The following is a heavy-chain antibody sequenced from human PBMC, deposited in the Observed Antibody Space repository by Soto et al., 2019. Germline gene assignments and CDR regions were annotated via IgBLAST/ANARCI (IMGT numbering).Heavy chain of an antibody. D-gene: IGHD6-13*01. V-gene: IGHV4-4*07. CDR1: GASISSFN. CDR3: ARDRGEYTSSWFWYFSH. CDR2: LNIAGTI. J-gene: IGHJ2*01. Sequence: PSETLSLTGSVSGASISSFNRNWVRQPAGKGPEWVGRLNIAGTINYNPSLKSRITMSMDTSKNQISLHLRSVTAADTAIYYCARDRGEYTSSWFWYFSHWGHGTLVTVS.